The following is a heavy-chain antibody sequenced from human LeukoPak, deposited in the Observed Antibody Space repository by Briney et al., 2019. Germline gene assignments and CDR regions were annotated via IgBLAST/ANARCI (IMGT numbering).Heavy chain of an antibody. CDR2: IIPILGIA. CDR1: GYTFTSYG. Sequence: SVKVSCKASGYTFTSYGISWVRQAPGQGLEWMGRIIPILGIANYAQKFQGRVTITADKSTSTAYMELSSLRSEDTAVYYCARDVVEMATIPSTWGQGTLVTVSS. D-gene: IGHD5-24*01. J-gene: IGHJ5*02. V-gene: IGHV1-69*04. CDR3: ARDVVEMATIPST.